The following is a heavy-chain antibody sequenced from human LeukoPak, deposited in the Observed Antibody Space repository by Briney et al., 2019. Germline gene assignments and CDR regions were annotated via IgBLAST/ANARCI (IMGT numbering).Heavy chain of an antibody. CDR2: ISSNGDNT. Sequence: GGSLRLSCSVSGFTFSTYVMHWVRQAPGKGLEYVSAISSNGDNTHYADSVKGRFTISRDNSKNTLYLQMSSLRADDTAVYYCVRGTGYWGQGTLVTVSS. CDR1: GFTFSTYV. CDR3: VRGTGY. J-gene: IGHJ4*02. V-gene: IGHV3-64D*06.